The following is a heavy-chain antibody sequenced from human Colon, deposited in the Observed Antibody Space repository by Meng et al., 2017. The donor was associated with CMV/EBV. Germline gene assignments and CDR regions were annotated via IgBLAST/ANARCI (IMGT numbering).Heavy chain of an antibody. V-gene: IGHV3-9*01. CDR3: AKDIAMAGVVNGVEN. CDR1: GFTFDDFV. D-gene: IGHD3-22*01. J-gene: IGHJ4*02. Sequence: SLKISCAASGFTFDDFVMNWVRQGPGKGLEWVSGISWNGGRAGYADTMKGRFTISRDNAKNSEYLQMNSLRVEDTGVYYCAKDIAMAGVVNGVENWGQGTLVTVSS. CDR2: ISWNGGRA.